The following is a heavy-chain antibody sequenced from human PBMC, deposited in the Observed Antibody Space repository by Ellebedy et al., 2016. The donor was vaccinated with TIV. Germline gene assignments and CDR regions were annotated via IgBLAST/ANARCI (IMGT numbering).Heavy chain of an antibody. V-gene: IGHV4-34*01. J-gene: IGHJ6*03. CDR3: ARGGYCSSTSCYRYYMDV. Sequence: SETLSLXXTVSGGSISSYYWSWIRQPPGKGLEWIGEINHSGSTNYNPSLKSRVTISVDTSKNQFSLKLSSVTAADTAVYYCARGGYCSSTSCYRYYMDVWGKGTTVTVSS. D-gene: IGHD2-2*02. CDR2: INHSGST. CDR1: GGSISSYY.